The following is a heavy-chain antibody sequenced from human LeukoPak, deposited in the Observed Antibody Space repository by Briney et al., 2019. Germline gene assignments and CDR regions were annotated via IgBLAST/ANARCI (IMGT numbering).Heavy chain of an antibody. CDR1: GGSISSGGYY. Sequence: PSETLSLTCNVSGGSISSGGYYWNWIRQHPGKGLEWIGYIYYSGSTYYNPSLKSRVTISSDTSKNQFSLKLSSVTAADTAVYYCARGTFADNWGQGTLVTVSS. V-gene: IGHV4-31*03. CDR3: ARGTFADN. J-gene: IGHJ4*02. CDR2: IYYSGST. D-gene: IGHD1/OR15-1a*01.